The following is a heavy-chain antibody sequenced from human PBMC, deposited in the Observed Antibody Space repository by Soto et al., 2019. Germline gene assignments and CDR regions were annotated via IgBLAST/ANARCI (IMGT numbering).Heavy chain of an antibody. CDR1: GYTFTSYD. CDR3: ARDLPYGSGSYNY. V-gene: IGHV1-3*01. CDR2: INAGNGNT. Sequence: GASVKVSCKASGYTFTSYDMHGVRQAPGPRLEWMGWINAGNGNTKYSQKFQGRVTITRDTSASTAYMELSSLRSEDTAVYYCARDLPYGSGSYNYWGQGTRVTVSS. D-gene: IGHD3-10*01. J-gene: IGHJ4*02.